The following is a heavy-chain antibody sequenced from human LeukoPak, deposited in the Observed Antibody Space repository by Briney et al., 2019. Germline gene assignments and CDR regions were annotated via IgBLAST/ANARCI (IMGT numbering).Heavy chain of an antibody. D-gene: IGHD6-19*01. CDR2: IYSGGST. CDR3: AREVRDSGWLDY. V-gene: IGHV3-66*01. J-gene: IGHJ4*02. CDR1: GFTVSSNY. Sequence: GGCLRLSCAASGFTVSSNYMSWVRQAPGKGLEWVSVIYSGGSTYYADSVKGRFTISRDNSKNTLYLQMNSLRAEDTAVYYCAREVRDSGWLDYWGQGTLVTVSS.